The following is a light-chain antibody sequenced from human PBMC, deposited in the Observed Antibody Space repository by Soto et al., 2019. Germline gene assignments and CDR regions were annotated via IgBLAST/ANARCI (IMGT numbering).Light chain of an antibody. J-gene: IGLJ3*02. V-gene: IGLV1-44*01. CDR3: STWYDSRYGPV. CDR2: TNN. CDR1: NSNIGSNP. Sequence: QSVLTQPPSASGTPGQRVTISCSGSNSNIGSNPVNWYQQLPGTAPGLLIYTNNQRPSGVPDRCSGSKSGTSASLAISGLPSEDEGDYYCSTWYDSRYGPVFGGGTKLAVL.